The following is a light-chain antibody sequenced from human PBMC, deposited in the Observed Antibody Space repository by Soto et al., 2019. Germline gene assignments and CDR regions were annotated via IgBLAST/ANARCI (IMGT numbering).Light chain of an antibody. CDR1: QSVRSN. J-gene: IGKJ1*01. Sequence: EKVMTQSPATLSVSPGERATLSCGASQSVRSNVAWYQQKPGQPPRLLIYDASTRATGIPSRFSGSGSGTESTLTISSLKSEDFAVCYCQQYDNWPRTVGQGTRVDFK. CDR2: DAS. V-gene: IGKV3-15*01. CDR3: QQYDNWPRT.